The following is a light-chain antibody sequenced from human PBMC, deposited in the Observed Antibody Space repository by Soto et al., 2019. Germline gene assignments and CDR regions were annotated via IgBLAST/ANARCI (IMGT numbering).Light chain of an antibody. J-gene: IGKJ3*01. CDR2: LGS. V-gene: IGKV2-28*01. CDR3: MQALQTPPLFT. CDR1: QSLLHSNGYNY. Sequence: DIVMTQSPLSLPVTPGEPASISCRSSQSLLHSNGYNYLDWYLQKPGQSPQLLIYLGSSWASGVPDRFSGTGSGTDFTLKISRVEAEDVGVYYCMQALQTPPLFTFGPGTKVDIK.